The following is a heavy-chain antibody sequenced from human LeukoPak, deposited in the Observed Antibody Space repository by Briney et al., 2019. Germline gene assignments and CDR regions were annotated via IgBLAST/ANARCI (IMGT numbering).Heavy chain of an antibody. CDR3: ARGPINYGDYAGIPLDAFDI. CDR2: ISSSSSYI. V-gene: IGHV3-21*01. Sequence: PGGSLRLSCAASGFTFSSYSMNWVRQAPGKGLEWVSSISSSSSYIYYADSVKGRFTISRDNAKNSLYLQMNSLRAEDTAVYYCARGPINYGDYAGIPLDAFDIWGQGTMVTVSS. D-gene: IGHD4-17*01. CDR1: GFTFSSYS. J-gene: IGHJ3*02.